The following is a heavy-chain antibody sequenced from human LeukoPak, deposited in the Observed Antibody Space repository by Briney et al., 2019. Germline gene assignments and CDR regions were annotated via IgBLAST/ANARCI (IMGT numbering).Heavy chain of an antibody. Sequence: SQTLSLTCTVSGGSISSGSYYWSWIRQPPGKGLEWIGYIYHSGSTKYNPSLKSRVTISVDTSKNHFSLKLSSVTAADTAVYYCARGQWLPVFDFWGQGTLVTVSS. CDR3: ARGQWLPVFDF. CDR2: IYHSGST. J-gene: IGHJ4*02. V-gene: IGHV4-61*03. CDR1: GGSISSGSYY. D-gene: IGHD3-22*01.